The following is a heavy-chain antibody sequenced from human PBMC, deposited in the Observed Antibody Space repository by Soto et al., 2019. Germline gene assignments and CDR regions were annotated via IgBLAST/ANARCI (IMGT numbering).Heavy chain of an antibody. V-gene: IGHV3-33*01. CDR2: IWYDGSNK. CDR3: ARDIPSYSSSWGYYYYGMDV. J-gene: IGHJ6*02. D-gene: IGHD6-13*01. Sequence: GGSLRLSCAASGFTFSSYGMHWVRQAPGKGLEWVAVIWYDGSNKYYADSVKGRFTISRDNSKNTLCLQMNSLRAEDTAVYYCARDIPSYSSSWGYYYYGMDVWGQGTTVTVSS. CDR1: GFTFSSYG.